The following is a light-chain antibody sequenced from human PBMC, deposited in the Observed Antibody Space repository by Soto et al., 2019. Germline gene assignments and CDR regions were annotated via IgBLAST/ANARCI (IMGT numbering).Light chain of an antibody. Sequence: QSVLTQPSSLSASPGASASLTCTLHSDINVGSYRIYWYQQKPGSPPQFLLRYKSDSDKQQGSGDPSRLSGSKDASANAGILLLPGLRSEDEADYYCMIWHNNAVTFGGGTKLTVL. CDR2: YKSDSDK. V-gene: IGLV5-45*03. CDR1: SDINVGSYR. CDR3: MIWHNNAVT. J-gene: IGLJ2*01.